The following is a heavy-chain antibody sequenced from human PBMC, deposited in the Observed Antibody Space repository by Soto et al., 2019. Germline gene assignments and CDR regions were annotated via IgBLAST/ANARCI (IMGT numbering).Heavy chain of an antibody. Sequence: SETLSLTCTVSGGSISSRSYYWGWIRQPPGKGLEWIGSVDYSGSAYYNPYLKSRVTIPVETSENQFSLQLNSVTAADTAVYSCARQTTEYLIVGTSKRSWFDPWGQGSLVTVSS. V-gene: IGHV4-39*01. D-gene: IGHD1-26*01. CDR1: GGSISSRSYY. CDR2: VDYSGSA. CDR3: ARQTTEYLIVGTSKRSWFDP. J-gene: IGHJ5*02.